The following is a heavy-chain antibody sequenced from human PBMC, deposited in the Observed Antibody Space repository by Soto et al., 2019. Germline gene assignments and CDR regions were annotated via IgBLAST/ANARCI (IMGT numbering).Heavy chain of an antibody. CDR2: INPNSGST. CDR1: GYSLTRAC. J-gene: IGHJ5*02. Sequence: GASVQVSWHASGYSLTRACIHWVRQTPGQGLEWMGIINPNSGSTSYAQKFQDRVTMTRDTSTSTVYMELSSLRSEDTAVYYCARDIVVAPTARGWFDPWGQGTLVTVSS. CDR3: ARDIVVAPTARGWFDP. D-gene: IGHD2-2*01. V-gene: IGHV1-46*01.